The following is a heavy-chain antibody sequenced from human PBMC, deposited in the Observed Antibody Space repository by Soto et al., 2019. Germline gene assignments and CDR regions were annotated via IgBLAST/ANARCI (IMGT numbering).Heavy chain of an antibody. D-gene: IGHD3-3*01. V-gene: IGHV4-4*07. CDR3: ARDFDDFWSGSLLYYFDY. J-gene: IGHJ4*02. Sequence: SETLSLTCTVSGGSISSYYWSWIRQPAGKGLEWIGRFYTSGSTNYNPSLKSRVAMSVDTSKNQSSLKLSSVTAADTAVYYCARDFDDFWSGSLLYYFDYWGQGTLVTVSS. CDR1: GGSISSYY. CDR2: FYTSGST.